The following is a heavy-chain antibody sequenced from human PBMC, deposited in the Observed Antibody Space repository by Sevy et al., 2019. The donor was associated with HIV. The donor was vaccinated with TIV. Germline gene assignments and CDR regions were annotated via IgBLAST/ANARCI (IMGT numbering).Heavy chain of an antibody. CDR2: ISVYIGNT. V-gene: IGHV1-18*01. D-gene: IGHD2-15*01. CDR3: AREPYCSGGTCYVDY. Sequence: ASVKVSCKASGFTFTNYGITWVRQAPGQGLEWMGWISVYIGNTNYAQKLQDRVTMTTDTSTSTAYMELRSLRSDDTAVYYCAREPYCSGGTCYVDYWGQGTLVTVSS. J-gene: IGHJ4*02. CDR1: GFTFTNYG.